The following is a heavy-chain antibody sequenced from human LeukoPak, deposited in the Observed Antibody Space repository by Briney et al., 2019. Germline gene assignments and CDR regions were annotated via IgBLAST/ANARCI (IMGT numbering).Heavy chain of an antibody. J-gene: IGHJ5*02. CDR2: IRYDGSNK. CDR3: ARENSGVRGMIVVSDWFDP. Sequence: PGGSLRLSCAASGFTFSSYGMHWVRQAPGKGLEWVAFIRYDGSNKYYADSVKGRFTISRNNSKNTLYLQMNSLRAEDTAVYYCARENSGVRGMIVVSDWFDPWGQGTLVTVSS. D-gene: IGHD3-22*01. CDR1: GFTFSSYG. V-gene: IGHV3-30*02.